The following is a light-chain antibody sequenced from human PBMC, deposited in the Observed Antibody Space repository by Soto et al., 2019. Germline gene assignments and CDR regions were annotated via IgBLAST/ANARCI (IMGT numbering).Light chain of an antibody. Sequence: IQLTQSPSSLSASVGDRVTIACRASESISDYLNWYQHKPGEAPQVLVYSASTLRGGVPSRFSGTGSGTEFTLTISSLQPEDVATYYCQQTFSNLLSFGGGTKVEI. J-gene: IGKJ4*01. CDR1: ESISDY. CDR3: QQTFSNLLS. V-gene: IGKV1-39*01. CDR2: SAS.